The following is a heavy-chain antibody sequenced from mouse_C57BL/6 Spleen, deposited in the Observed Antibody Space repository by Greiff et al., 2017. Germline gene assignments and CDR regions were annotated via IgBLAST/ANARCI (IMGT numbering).Heavy chain of an antibody. J-gene: IGHJ3*01. Sequence: EVNVVESGEGLVKPGGSLKLSCAASGFTFSSYAMSWVRQTPEKRLEWVAYISSGGDYIYYADTVKGRFTISRDNARNTLYLQMSSLKSEDTAMYYCTREEAYYSNYGFAYWGQGTLVTVSA. D-gene: IGHD2-5*01. CDR3: TREEAYYSNYGFAY. CDR1: GFTFSSYA. V-gene: IGHV5-9-1*02. CDR2: ISSGGDYI.